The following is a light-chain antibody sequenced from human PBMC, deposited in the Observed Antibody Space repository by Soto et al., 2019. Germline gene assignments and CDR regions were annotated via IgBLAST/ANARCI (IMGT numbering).Light chain of an antibody. CDR2: AAS. J-gene: IGKJ3*01. V-gene: IGKV1-39*01. CDR1: QTIYNY. Sequence: DIQMTQSPSSLSASIGDRITLTCRASQTIYNYLNWYQQRPGKAPKLLIYAASNLPSGVPSRFSGSGSGTDFTLTINSLQPEDSATYFCQQSYSAPQGGFAFGPGTKVDIK. CDR3: QQSYSAPQGGFA.